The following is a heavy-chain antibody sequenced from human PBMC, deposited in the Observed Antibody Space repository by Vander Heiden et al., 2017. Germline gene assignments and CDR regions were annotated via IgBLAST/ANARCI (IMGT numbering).Heavy chain of an antibody. J-gene: IGHJ6*02. V-gene: IGHV3-53*01. CDR1: GFSVSSNH. D-gene: IGHD2-21*02. Sequence: ELQLVESGGGLIQPGGSLRLSCAASGFSVSSNHMSWVRQAPGKGREWVSVIYSGGSTYYADSVKGRFTISRDNSKNTLYLQMNSLRAEDTAVYYCARETTATPYGMDVWGQGTTVTVSS. CDR3: ARETTATPYGMDV. CDR2: IYSGGST.